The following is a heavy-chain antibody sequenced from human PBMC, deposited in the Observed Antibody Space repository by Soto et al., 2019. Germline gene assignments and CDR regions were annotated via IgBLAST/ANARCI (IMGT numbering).Heavy chain of an antibody. CDR2: ITYSGIT. CDR1: GISVRSNY. CDR3: ARAVVEVPPAGDHYYHMDV. D-gene: IGHD2-21*01. V-gene: IGHV4-59*02. Sequence: QVQLQESGPGLAKPSETLSLTCSVSGISVRSNYWSWIRQPPGKGLEWIGFITYSGITDYNPPLQSRVTISVDTSKNQLSLNLRSVTAADTAVYYCARAVVEVPPAGDHYYHMDVWGKGTTVTVS. J-gene: IGHJ6*03.